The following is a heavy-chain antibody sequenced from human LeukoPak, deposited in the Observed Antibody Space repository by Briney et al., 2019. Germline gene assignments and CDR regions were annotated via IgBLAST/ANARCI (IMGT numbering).Heavy chain of an antibody. CDR3: ARDRGGGFDLAFFDH. CDR2: LIPVLGMS. Sequence: SVKVSCKSSGGSFSTYAVNWVRQAPGQGLEWMGRLIPVLGMSHYAPGFQGRVTHTADRSTNTAYMELDRLTSDDTAVYFCARDRGGGFDLAFFDHWGQGTLVTVSS. J-gene: IGHJ4*02. D-gene: IGHD5-12*01. V-gene: IGHV1-69*04. CDR1: GGSFSTYA.